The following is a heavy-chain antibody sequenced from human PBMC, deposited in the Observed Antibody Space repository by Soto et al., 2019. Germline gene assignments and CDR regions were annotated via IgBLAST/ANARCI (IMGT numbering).Heavy chain of an antibody. Sequence: QITLKESGPTLVRPTQTLTLTCTFSGFSLSTTGVGVGWIRQPPGKALEWLALIYWDDDKRYSPSLKSRLTIAKDTSKNEVILTMTNMDPVDTARYSCAPRLPQYGLGRERGNRFDPWGQGTLVTVSS. CDR3: APRLPQYGLGRERGNRFDP. V-gene: IGHV2-5*02. J-gene: IGHJ5*02. D-gene: IGHD3-10*01. CDR1: GFSLSTTGVG. CDR2: IYWDDDK.